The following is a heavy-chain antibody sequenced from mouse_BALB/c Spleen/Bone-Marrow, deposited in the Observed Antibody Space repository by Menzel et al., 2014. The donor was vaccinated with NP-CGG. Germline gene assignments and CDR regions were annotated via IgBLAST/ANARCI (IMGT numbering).Heavy chain of an antibody. J-gene: IGHJ4*01. V-gene: IGHV1-80*01. CDR2: IYPGDGDT. D-gene: IGHD2-1*01. Sequence: VQLQQSGAELVRPGSSVKISCKASGYEFSSYWMNWVKQRPGQGLEWIGQIYPGDGDTNHNGKFKGKATLTADKSSSTAYMQVSSLTSEDSAVYFCARVYYGNLDYWGQGTSVTVSS. CDR3: ARVYYGNLDY. CDR1: GYEFSSYW.